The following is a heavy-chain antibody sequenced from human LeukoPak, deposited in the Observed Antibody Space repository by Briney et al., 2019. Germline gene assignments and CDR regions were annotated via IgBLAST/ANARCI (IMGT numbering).Heavy chain of an antibody. CDR3: ARGGGYNHFDY. V-gene: IGHV3-21*01. J-gene: IGHJ4*02. Sequence: GGSLRLSCAASGFTFSSYSMNWVRQAPGKGLEWVSSISSSSSYMYYADSVKGRFTISRDNAKNSLYLQMNSLRAEDTAVYYCARGGGYNHFDYWGQGTLVTVSS. D-gene: IGHD5-24*01. CDR2: ISSSSSYM. CDR1: GFTFSSYS.